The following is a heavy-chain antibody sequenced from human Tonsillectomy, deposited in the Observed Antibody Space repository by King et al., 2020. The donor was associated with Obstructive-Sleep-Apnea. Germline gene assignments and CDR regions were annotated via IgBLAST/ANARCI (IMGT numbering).Heavy chain of an antibody. J-gene: IGHJ4*02. CDR2: IDDSGST. D-gene: IGHD5-12*01. V-gene: IGHV4-31*03. CDR3: AGEDIVDTINEQ. Sequence: QLQESGPGLVKPSQTLSLSCTVSGGSINSGDYHWSWIRQHPGKGLEWIGYIDDSGSTYYNPSLQSRVTMSIDTSQNKFALRLTSVTAADTAVYFCAGEDIVDTINEQRGQGNLVT. CDR1: GGSINSGDYH.